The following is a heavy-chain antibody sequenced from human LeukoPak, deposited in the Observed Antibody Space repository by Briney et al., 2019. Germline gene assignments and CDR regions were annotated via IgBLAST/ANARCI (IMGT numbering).Heavy chain of an antibody. J-gene: IGHJ5*02. CDR2: INIGGTNT. Sequence: GGSLRLSCAASGFTFNDYYMSWIRQAPGKGLEWLSYINIGGTNTHYADSVKGRFTISRDNAKKSLYLEMNNLRAEATAVYYCATAGAGFDPWGQGVLVTVSS. V-gene: IGHV3-11*01. CDR1: GFTFNDYY. CDR3: ATAGAGFDP.